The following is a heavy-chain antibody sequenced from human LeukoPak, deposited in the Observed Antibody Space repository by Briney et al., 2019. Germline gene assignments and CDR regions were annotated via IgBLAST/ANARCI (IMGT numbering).Heavy chain of an antibody. CDR2: INAYNGNT. D-gene: IGHD6-13*01. CDR3: ARDLSSSSYYYMDV. CDR1: VYTFTSYS. Sequence: ASVKVSCKASVYTFTSYSISWVRQAPGQGLEWMGWINAYNGNTNYVQKLQGRVTMPKDTSTSTAYMELRSLRSDDPAVYYCARDLSSSSYYYMDVWGKGTTVTVSS. J-gene: IGHJ6*03. V-gene: IGHV1-18*01.